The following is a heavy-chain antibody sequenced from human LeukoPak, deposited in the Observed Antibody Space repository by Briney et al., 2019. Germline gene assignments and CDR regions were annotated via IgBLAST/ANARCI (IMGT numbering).Heavy chain of an antibody. J-gene: IGHJ4*02. CDR2: INQDGSEK. CDR3: ARDRETTVTTNFDY. Sequence: PGGSLRLSCAASGFTFSSSWMSWVRQAPGKGLEWVANINQDGSEKYYVDSVKGRFTISRDNAKNSLYLQMSSLRAEDTAVYYCARDRETTVTTNFDYWGQGTLVTVSS. CDR1: GFTFSSSW. D-gene: IGHD4-17*01. V-gene: IGHV3-7*01.